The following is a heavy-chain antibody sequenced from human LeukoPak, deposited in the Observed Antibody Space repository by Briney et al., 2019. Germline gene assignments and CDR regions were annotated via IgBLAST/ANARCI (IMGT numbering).Heavy chain of an antibody. Sequence: TGGSLRLSCAASGFTFSSYAMSWVRQAPGKGLEWVSAISGSGGSTYYADSVKGRFTISRDNSKNTLYLQMNSLRAEDTAVYYCAKDSSIVGATAPNYSYYGMDVWGQGTTVTVSS. CDR1: GFTFSSYA. D-gene: IGHD1-26*01. CDR2: ISGSGGST. J-gene: IGHJ6*02. V-gene: IGHV3-23*01. CDR3: AKDSSIVGATAPNYSYYGMDV.